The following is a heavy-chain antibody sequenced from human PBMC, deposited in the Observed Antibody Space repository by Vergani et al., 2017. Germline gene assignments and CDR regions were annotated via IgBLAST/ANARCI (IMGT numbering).Heavy chain of an antibody. CDR1: GFTFSSYG. D-gene: IGHD6-25*01. CDR2: ISYDGSNK. V-gene: IGHV3-30*18. CDR3: AKEEVAANPY. J-gene: IGHJ4*02. Sequence: QVQLVESGGGVVQPGRSLRLSCAASGFTFSSYGMHWVRQAPGKGLEWVAVISYDGSNKYYADSVKGRFTISRDNSKNTLYLQMNSLRAEDTAVYYCAKEEVAANPYWGQGTLVTVSS.